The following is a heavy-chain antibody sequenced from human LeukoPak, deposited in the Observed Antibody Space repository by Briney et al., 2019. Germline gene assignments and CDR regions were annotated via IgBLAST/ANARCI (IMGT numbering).Heavy chain of an antibody. J-gene: IGHJ6*02. D-gene: IGHD1-1*01. CDR1: GGSINSSSYY. Sequence: PSETLSLTCTVSGGSINSSSYYWGWVRQPPGKGLEWIGSMYRGSTYYSPSLKSRVTISVDTSRNQFSLKLSSVTAADTAVYYCARDAGHQLSRRNYYAMDVWGQGTTVTVSS. V-gene: IGHV4-39*07. CDR3: ARDAGHQLSRRNYYAMDV. CDR2: MYRGST.